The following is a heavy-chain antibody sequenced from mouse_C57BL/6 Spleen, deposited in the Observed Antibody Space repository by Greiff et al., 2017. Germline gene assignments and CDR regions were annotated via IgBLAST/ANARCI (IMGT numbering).Heavy chain of an antibody. CDR3: ASGYSNREWFAY. D-gene: IGHD2-5*01. CDR2: INPSSGYT. CDR1: GYTFTSYW. Sequence: VQLQQSGAELAKPGASVKLSCKASGYTFTSYWMHWVKQRPGQGLEWIGYINPSSGYTKYNQKVKDKATLTADKSSSTAYMQLSSLTYEDSAVYYCASGYSNREWFAYWGQGTLVTVSA. J-gene: IGHJ3*01. V-gene: IGHV1-7*01.